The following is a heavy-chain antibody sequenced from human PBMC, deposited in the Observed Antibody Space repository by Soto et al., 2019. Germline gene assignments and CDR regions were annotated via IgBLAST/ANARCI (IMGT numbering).Heavy chain of an antibody. CDR3: ARGLFDSGSYWFDP. V-gene: IGHV4-30-4*01. D-gene: IGHD3-22*01. CDR1: GGSISSGDYY. Sequence: PSETLSLICTVSGGSISSGDYYWSWIRQPPGKGLEWIGYIYYSGSTHYNPSLKSRVTISVDTSKNQFSLKLSSVTAADTAVYYCARGLFDSGSYWFDPWGQGTLVTVSS. CDR2: IYYSGST. J-gene: IGHJ5*02.